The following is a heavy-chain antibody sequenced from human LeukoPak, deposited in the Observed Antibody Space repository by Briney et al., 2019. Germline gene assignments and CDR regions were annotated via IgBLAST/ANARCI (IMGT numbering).Heavy chain of an antibody. Sequence: SETLSLTCAVSGGSISSYYWSWIRQPPGKGLEWIGYIYCSGSTNYNPSLKSRVTISVDTSKNQFSLKLSSVTAADTAVYYCARGRFVVVVAATNPGPFDYWGQGTLVTVSS. V-gene: IGHV4-59*12. CDR1: GGSISSYY. J-gene: IGHJ4*02. CDR2: IYCSGST. CDR3: ARGRFVVVVAATNPGPFDY. D-gene: IGHD2-15*01.